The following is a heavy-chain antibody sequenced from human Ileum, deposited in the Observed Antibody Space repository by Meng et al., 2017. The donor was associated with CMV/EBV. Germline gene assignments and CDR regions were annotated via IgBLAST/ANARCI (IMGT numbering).Heavy chain of an antibody. Sequence: ASVKVSCKASGYTFTSYGISWVRQAPGQGLEWMGVINPSGGSTIYAQKFRGRLTMTRDTSTTTDYMELSSLRSDDTAVYYCARDQSQNDDSWWLDTWGQGTLVTVSS. CDR1: GYTFTSYG. CDR3: ARDQSQNDDSWWLDT. CDR2: INPSGGST. D-gene: IGHD6-13*01. V-gene: IGHV1-46*01. J-gene: IGHJ5*02.